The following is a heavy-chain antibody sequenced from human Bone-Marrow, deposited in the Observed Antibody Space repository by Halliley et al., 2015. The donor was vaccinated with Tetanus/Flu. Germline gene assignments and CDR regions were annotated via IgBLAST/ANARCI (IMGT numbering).Heavy chain of an antibody. CDR3: AREVGIVASGVPFYYGLDV. J-gene: IGHJ6*02. CDR2: TYYRSKWYN. D-gene: IGHD6-25*01. CDR1: GDSVSRNSDA. V-gene: IGHV6-1*01. Sequence: GLVKPSQTLSLTCTISGDSVSRNSDAWSWIRQSPSRGLEWLGRTYYRSKWYNDYAVSVRSRITINADISKNQFSLQLKSVNSEDTAVYYCAREVGIVASGVPFYYGLDVWGQGTTVTVSS.